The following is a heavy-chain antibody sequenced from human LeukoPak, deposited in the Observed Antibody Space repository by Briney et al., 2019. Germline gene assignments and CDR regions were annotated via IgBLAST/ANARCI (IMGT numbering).Heavy chain of an antibody. CDR1: GFTLSSYS. CDR2: ISSSSSYI. D-gene: IGHD6-19*01. V-gene: IGHV3-21*01. Sequence: GGSLRLSCAASGFTLSSYSMNWVRQAPGKGLEWVSSISSSSSYIYYADSVKGRFTISRDNVKNSLYLQMNKLSSVIGAVYYCARYGSLYSSGWSVSWGQGTLVTVSS. J-gene: IGHJ4*02. CDR3: ARYGSLYSSGWSVS.